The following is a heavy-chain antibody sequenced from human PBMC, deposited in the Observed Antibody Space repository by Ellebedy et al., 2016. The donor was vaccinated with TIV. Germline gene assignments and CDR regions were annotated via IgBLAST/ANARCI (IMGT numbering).Heavy chain of an antibody. D-gene: IGHD5-18*01. CDR2: IYYSGIT. Sequence: SETLSLTCAVYGGSFSGYYWSWIRQPPGKGLEWIGFIYYSGITNYNPSLKSRVTISVDTSKNQFSLMLTSVTAADTAVYYCARERFDTAMTLFYFDYWGQGTLVTVSS. J-gene: IGHJ4*02. CDR1: GGSFSGYY. V-gene: IGHV4-59*01. CDR3: ARERFDTAMTLFYFDY.